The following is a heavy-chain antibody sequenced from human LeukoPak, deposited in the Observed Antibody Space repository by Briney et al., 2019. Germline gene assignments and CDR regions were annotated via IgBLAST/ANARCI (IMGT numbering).Heavy chain of an antibody. D-gene: IGHD1-26*01. CDR2: IYTSGSA. J-gene: IGHJ3*02. V-gene: IGHV4-4*09. CDR1: GGSISSYY. Sequence: SETLSLTCTVSGGSISSYYWSWIRQPPGKGLEWIGDIYTSGSANQNPSLKSRVTMSVDTSKNQFSLRLSSVTAADTAVYYCARHSPSGSYWAFDIWGQGTMLTVSS. CDR3: ARHSPSGSYWAFDI.